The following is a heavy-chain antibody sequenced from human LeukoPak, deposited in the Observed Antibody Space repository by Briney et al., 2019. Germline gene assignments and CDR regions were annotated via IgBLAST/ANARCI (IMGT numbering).Heavy chain of an antibody. D-gene: IGHD3-9*01. CDR1: GFTVSSNY. V-gene: IGHV3-53*01. J-gene: IGHJ4*02. CDR2: IYSGGST. Sequence: GGSLRLSCAASGFTVSSNYMSWVRQAPGKGLEWVSVIYSGGSTYYADSVKGRFTISRDNSKNTLYLQMNSLRAEDTAVYYCARGGYDILTGYQPADYWGQGTLVTVSS. CDR3: ARGGYDILTGYQPADY.